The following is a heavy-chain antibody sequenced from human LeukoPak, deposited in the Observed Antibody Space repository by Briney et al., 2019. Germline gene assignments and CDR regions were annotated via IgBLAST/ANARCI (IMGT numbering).Heavy chain of an antibody. V-gene: IGHV3-30*04. CDR3: ARDMVEQYYDFWSGYSNYYYYMDV. J-gene: IGHJ6*03. CDR1: GFTFSSYA. D-gene: IGHD3-3*01. CDR2: ISYDGSNK. Sequence: GGSLRLSCAASGFTFSSYAMHWVRQAPGKGLEWVAVISYDGSNKYYADSVKGRFTISRDNSKNTLYLQMNSLRAEDTAVYYCARDMVEQYYDFWSGYSNYYYYMDVWGKGTTVTVSS.